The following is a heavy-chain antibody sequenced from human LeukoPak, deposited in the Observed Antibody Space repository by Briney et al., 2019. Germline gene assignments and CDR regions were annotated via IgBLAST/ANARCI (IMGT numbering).Heavy chain of an antibody. CDR3: AKSHYYGSGGPFDY. D-gene: IGHD3-10*01. V-gene: IGHV3-7*03. CDR1: GYTFSSYW. CDR2: IKQDGSEK. Sequence: GGSLRLSCAASGYTFSSYWMSWVRQAPGKGLEWVANIKQDGSEKYYVDSVKGRFTISRDNSKNTLYLQMNSLRAEDTAVYYCAKSHYYGSGGPFDYWGQGTLVTVSS. J-gene: IGHJ4*02.